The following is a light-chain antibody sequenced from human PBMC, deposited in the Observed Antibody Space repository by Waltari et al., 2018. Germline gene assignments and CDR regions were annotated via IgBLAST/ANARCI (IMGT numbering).Light chain of an antibody. CDR2: DVT. V-gene: IGLV2-14*03. CDR1: NSDIGDYAY. CDR3: SSYTSNATWV. Sequence: QSALTQPASVSGSLGQSITISCTGTNSDIGDYAYVSWYQQHPGKAPKLMICDVTERPSGVSNRFSGSKSGNTASLTISGLQAEDEADYYCSSYTSNATWVFGGGTELTVL. J-gene: IGLJ3*02.